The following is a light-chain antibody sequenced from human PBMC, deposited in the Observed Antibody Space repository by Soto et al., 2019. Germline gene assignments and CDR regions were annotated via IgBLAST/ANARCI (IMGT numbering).Light chain of an antibody. CDR1: QSINRW. CDR2: DAS. Sequence: DIQMTQSPSTLSASAGDRVTITCRASQSINRWLAWYQQKPGKAPKLLINDASSMESGVPSRFSGSGSGTEFTLAISSLQPDDFATYYCQQCQSCPITFGHGTRLDVK. V-gene: IGKV1-5*01. J-gene: IGKJ5*01. CDR3: QQCQSCPIT.